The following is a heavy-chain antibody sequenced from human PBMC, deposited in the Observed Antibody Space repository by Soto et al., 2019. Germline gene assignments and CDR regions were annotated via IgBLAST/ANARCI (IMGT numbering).Heavy chain of an antibody. V-gene: IGHV3-15*07. CDR2: VKNNGGAT. D-gene: IGHD2-21*01. CDR1: GFIFSHAW. J-gene: IGHJ5*02. Sequence: EVQLVESGGDLVKPGGSLRLSCAASGFIFSHAWFHWVRQPPGKGLELVGRVKNNGGATDYAPSVKGRFTISRDDSKDMVYLQMSSLRTEDTAIYYCAADLGPAYDSNNWFDPWGQGTRVTVSS. CDR3: AADLGPAYDSNNWFDP.